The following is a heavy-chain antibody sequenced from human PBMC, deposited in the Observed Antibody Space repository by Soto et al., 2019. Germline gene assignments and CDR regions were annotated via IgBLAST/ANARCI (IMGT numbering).Heavy chain of an antibody. CDR3: ARGSETYYYDSSGFY. CDR1: GGTFSSYA. V-gene: IGHV1-69*13. CDR2: IXPXXXTX. Sequence: ASGHVSCTATGGTFSSYAIGFVRQAPGQGLEWMGXIXPXXXTXNXAXKXXXXVTITADESTSTAYMELSRLRSEDTAVYYCARGSETYYYDSSGFYWGQGTLVTVSS. D-gene: IGHD3-22*01. J-gene: IGHJ4*02.